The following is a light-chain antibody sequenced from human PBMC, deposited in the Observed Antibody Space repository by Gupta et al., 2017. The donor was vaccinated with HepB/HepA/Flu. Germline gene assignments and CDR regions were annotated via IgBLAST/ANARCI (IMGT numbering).Light chain of an antibody. V-gene: IGLV7-46*01. CDR3: LLSYSGGGV. Sequence: QAVVTQEPSLTVSPGGTVTLTCGSSTGSVTSGHYPYWFQQKPGQAPTTRMYDTSKKHSWTPARFSGSLLGGKAALTLSGAQPEDEADYYCLLSYSGGGVFGGGTKLTVL. CDR1: TGSVTSGHY. CDR2: DTS. J-gene: IGLJ3*02.